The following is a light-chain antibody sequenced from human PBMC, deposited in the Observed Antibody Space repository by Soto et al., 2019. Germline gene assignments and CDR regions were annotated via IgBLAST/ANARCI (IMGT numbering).Light chain of an antibody. Sequence: QSVLTQPASVSGSPGQSITISCTGTSSDVGGFNYVPWYQQHPGKAPKLMIYNVSNRPSGVSNRFSGSKSGNTASLTISGLQAEDEADYYCSSYTSSSTGVFGTGTKLTVL. J-gene: IGLJ1*01. CDR1: SSDVGGFNY. CDR3: SSYTSSSTGV. V-gene: IGLV2-14*01. CDR2: NVS.